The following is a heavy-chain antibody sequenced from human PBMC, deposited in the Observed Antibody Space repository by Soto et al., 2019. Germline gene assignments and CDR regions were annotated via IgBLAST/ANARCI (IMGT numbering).Heavy chain of an antibody. CDR3: AHRVLRTVFGLVTTTASYFEF. CDR2: IYWDDDK. Sequence: QITLDESGPTQVKPRQTLTLTCTFSGFSLTTSGVGVGWIRQSPGKAPEWLALIYWDDDKRYSPSLKSRLTLTKDTLKNQVVLRMADLDPADTATYYCAHRVLRTVFGLVTTTASYFEFWGQGTPVAVSS. J-gene: IGHJ4*02. V-gene: IGHV2-5*02. CDR1: GFSLTTSGVG. D-gene: IGHD3-3*01.